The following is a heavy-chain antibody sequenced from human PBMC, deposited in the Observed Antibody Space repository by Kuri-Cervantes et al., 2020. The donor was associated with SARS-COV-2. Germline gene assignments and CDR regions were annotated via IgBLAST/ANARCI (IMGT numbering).Heavy chain of an antibody. CDR2: ISGSGGST. CDR3: AKDTEYSSGWYYFDY. V-gene: IGHV3-23*01. J-gene: IGHJ4*02. CDR1: GFTFSSYA. D-gene: IGHD6-19*01. Sequence: GGSLRLSCAASGFTFSSYAMSWVRQAPGKGLEWVSAISGSGGSTYYADSVKGRFTISRDNSKNTLYLQMNSLRAEDTAAYYCAKDTEYSSGWYYFDYWGQGTLVTVSS.